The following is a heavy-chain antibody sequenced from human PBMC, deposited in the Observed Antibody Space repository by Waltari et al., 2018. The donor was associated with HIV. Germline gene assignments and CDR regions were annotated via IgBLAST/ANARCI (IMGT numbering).Heavy chain of an antibody. CDR2: INHRGTS. V-gene: IGHV4-34*01. CDR1: RAHFPGYY. D-gene: IGHD3-16*01. J-gene: IGHJ6*02. Sequence: QVQLQERGAGQVKPTETLSLTCALHRAHFPGYYCSWLRQPPGNALEWNGEINHRGTSNYNPSLRSRVTMSIDTSKNQFSLKLTSVTAADTAVYYCARGPFYYDLGGAALVRSDYSYYYGLDAWGQGTTVTVS. CDR3: ARGPFYYDLGGAALVRSDYSYYYGLDA.